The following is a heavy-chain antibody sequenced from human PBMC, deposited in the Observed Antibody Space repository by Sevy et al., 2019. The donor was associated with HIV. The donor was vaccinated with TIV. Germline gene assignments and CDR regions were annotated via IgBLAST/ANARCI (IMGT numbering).Heavy chain of an antibody. D-gene: IGHD3-22*01. J-gene: IGHJ3*02. CDR2: IGGSGGST. CDR3: AKDVYDSSGYYPMGAFDI. Sequence: GGSLRLSCAASGFSFVTYAMSWVRQPPGKGLEWVSGIGGSGGSTYYADSVKGRFTISRDNSKNTLYLQMNSLRAEDTAVYYCAKDVYDSSGYYPMGAFDIWGQGTMVTVSS. CDR1: GFSFVTYA. V-gene: IGHV3-23*01.